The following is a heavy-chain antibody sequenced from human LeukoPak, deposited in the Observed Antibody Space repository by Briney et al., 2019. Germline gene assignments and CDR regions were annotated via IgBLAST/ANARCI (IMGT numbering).Heavy chain of an antibody. CDR1: GVTFSTYG. V-gene: IGHV3-33*01. D-gene: IGHD3-22*01. Sequence: GGSLRLSCVASGVTFSTYGMLWVRQAPGKGLEWVAIIWYDGTGIKYGDSVKGRFTISRDNPKNTLYLQMNSLRDEDTAVYYCARVQASIGYYSLDNWGQGTLVTVSS. CDR3: ARVQASIGYYSLDN. J-gene: IGHJ4*02. CDR2: IWYDGTGI.